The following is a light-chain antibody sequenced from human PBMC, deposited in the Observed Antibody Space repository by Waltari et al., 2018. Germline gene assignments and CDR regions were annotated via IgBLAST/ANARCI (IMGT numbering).Light chain of an antibody. Sequence: QSALTQPASVSAAPGESITIPCTATSSDVGDFNSVSWYQQHPAKAPKFMIYDVSNRPSGVSHRFSGSKSGNTASLTISGLQAEDEAVYYCSSFTTSSTLLFGGGTKLTVL. CDR1: SSDVGDFNS. V-gene: IGLV2-14*03. CDR3: SSFTTSSTLL. J-gene: IGLJ2*01. CDR2: DVS.